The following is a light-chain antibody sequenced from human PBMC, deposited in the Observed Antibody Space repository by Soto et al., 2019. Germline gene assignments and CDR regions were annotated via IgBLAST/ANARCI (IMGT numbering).Light chain of an antibody. V-gene: IGKV3D-20*02. CDR3: QQRSNWPIIT. CDR2: GAS. Sequence: EIVLTQSPGTLSLSPGERATLSCRASQSVSSSYLTWYQQKPGQAPRLLIYGASTRATSIPARFSGSGSGTDFTLTISSLEPEDFAVYYCQQRSNWPIITFGQGTRLEIK. J-gene: IGKJ5*01. CDR1: QSVSSSY.